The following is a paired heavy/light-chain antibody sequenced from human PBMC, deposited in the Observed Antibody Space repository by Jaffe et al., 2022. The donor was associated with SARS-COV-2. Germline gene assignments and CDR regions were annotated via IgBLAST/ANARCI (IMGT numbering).Heavy chain of an antibody. V-gene: IGHV3-48*01. J-gene: IGHJ1*01. CDR2: LSAYSEKV. CDR3: TSGTWSF. Sequence: EELLVESGGRLVHPGESLRLSCAASGFDFEEYDMNWVRQAPGKGLEWISYLSAYSEKVQYAESVKGRFTISRDDRHYSLHLQMNSLRIEDTAVYYCTSGTWSFGGQGTLVTVSS. CDR1: GFDFEEYD.
Light chain of an antibody. V-gene: IGKV3-11*01. J-gene: IGKJ4*01. Sequence: EIVLTQSPATLSLSPGERATLSCRASQSVSFYLAWYQQRPGQSPRLLIYDASTRATGIPARFSGSGSGTDFTLTISSLEPEDFAVYYCQQRRNWPLTFGGGTKVEVK. CDR2: DAS. CDR1: QSVSFY. CDR3: QQRRNWPLT.